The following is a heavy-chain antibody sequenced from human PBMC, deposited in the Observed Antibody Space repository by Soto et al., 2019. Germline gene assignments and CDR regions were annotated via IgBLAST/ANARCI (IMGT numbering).Heavy chain of an antibody. CDR3: ARDQRYCSGSYERPSVDAFDI. Sequence: EVQLVESGGGLVKPGGSLRLSCAASGFTFSSYSMNWVHQAPGKGLEWVSSISSSSSYIYYADSVKGRFTISRDNAKNSLYLQMNSLRAEDTAVYYCARDQRYCSGSYERPSVDAFDIWGQGTMVTVSS. CDR2: ISSSSSYI. CDR1: GFTFSSYS. V-gene: IGHV3-21*01. D-gene: IGHD3-10*01. J-gene: IGHJ3*02.